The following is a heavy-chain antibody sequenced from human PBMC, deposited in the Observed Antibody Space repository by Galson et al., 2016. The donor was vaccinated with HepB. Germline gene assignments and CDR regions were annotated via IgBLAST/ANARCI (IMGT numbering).Heavy chain of an antibody. CDR2: IDPTDYHT. D-gene: IGHD2-2*01. CDR1: GYSFTTFW. Sequence: QSGAEVKESGESLRISCEGSGYSFTTFWINWVRQMPGKGLEWMGKIDPTDYHTISSTSFQGHVTISVDKSISTVYHQWSILRASASAIYYYARVRPLAGYVMDLLGQGTTVTVSS. J-gene: IGHJ6*02. CDR3: ARVRPLAGYVMDL. V-gene: IGHV5-10-1*01.